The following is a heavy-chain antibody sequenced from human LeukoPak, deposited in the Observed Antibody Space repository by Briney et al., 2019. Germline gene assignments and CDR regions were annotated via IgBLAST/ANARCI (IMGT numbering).Heavy chain of an antibody. D-gene: IGHD3-9*01. CDR1: GFTFSSYS. CDR3: ARANDILTGPNWFHA. V-gene: IGHV3-21*01. Sequence: PGGSLRLSCAASGFTFSSYSMNWVRQAPGKGLEWVSSISSSSSYIYYADSVKGRFTISRDNAKNSLYLQMNSLRAEDTAVYYCARANDILTGPNWFHAWGQGTLVTVSS. CDR2: ISSSSSYI. J-gene: IGHJ5*02.